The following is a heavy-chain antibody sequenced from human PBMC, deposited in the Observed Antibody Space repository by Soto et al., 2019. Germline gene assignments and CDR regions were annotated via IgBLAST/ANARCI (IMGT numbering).Heavy chain of an antibody. V-gene: IGHV4-59*08. CDR3: ARRSQTTFDY. J-gene: IGHJ4*02. Sequence: SETLSLTCTVSGGSISSYYWSWIRQPPGKGLEWIGYIYYSGSTNYNPSLKSRVTISVDTSKNQFSLKLSSVAAADTAVYYCARRSQTTFDYWGQGTLGNVSS. CDR1: GGSISSYY. D-gene: IGHD1-1*01. CDR2: IYYSGST.